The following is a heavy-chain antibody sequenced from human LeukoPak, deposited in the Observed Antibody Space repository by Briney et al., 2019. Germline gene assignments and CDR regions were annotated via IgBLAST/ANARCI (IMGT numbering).Heavy chain of an antibody. CDR3: ARDHGLLWFGELPPTDY. CDR1: GYTFTGYY. Sequence: ASVKVSCKASGYTFTGYYMHWVRQAPGQGLEWMGWINPNSGGTNYAQKFQGRVTMIRDTSISTAYMELSRLRSDDTAVYYCARDHGLLWFGELPPTDYWGQGTLVTVSS. D-gene: IGHD3-10*01. J-gene: IGHJ4*02. V-gene: IGHV1-2*02. CDR2: INPNSGGT.